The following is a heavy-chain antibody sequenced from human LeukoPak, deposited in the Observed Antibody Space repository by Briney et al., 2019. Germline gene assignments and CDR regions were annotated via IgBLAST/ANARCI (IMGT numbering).Heavy chain of an antibody. D-gene: IGHD2-21*02. Sequence: GGSLRLSCAVSGFTFSSYWMSWVRQAPGKGLEWVANIKQDGSEKYYVDSVKGRFTISRDNAKNSLYLQMNSLRAEDTAVYYCARMDGGILLFSDAFDIWGQGTMVTVSS. CDR2: IKQDGSEK. CDR3: ARMDGGILLFSDAFDI. V-gene: IGHV3-7*01. J-gene: IGHJ3*02. CDR1: GFTFSSYW.